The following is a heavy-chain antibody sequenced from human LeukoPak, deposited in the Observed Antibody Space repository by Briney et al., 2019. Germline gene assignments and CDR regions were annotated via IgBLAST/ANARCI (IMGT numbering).Heavy chain of an antibody. CDR1: GFTFSGYG. CDR3: TKDLWRYCTSTSCYFDY. V-gene: IGHV3-30*02. CDR2: TRYDGSNK. J-gene: IGHJ4*02. Sequence: PGGSLRLSCAASGFTFSGYGMHWVRQAPGKGLEWVAFTRYDGSNKYYADSVKGRFTISRDNSKNTLYLQMSSLRAEDTAVYYCTKDLWRYCTSTSCYFDYWGQGTLVAVSS. D-gene: IGHD2-2*01.